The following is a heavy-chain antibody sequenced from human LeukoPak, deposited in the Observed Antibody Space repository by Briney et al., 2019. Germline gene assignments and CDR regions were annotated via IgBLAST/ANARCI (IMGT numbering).Heavy chain of an antibody. J-gene: IGHJ4*02. V-gene: IGHV1-8*01. Sequence: ASVKVSRKASGYTFTSSDINWVRQATGQGLEWMGWLKPTSGNTGCAQKFQGRVTTTRNTSISTAYMELSSLRSEDTAVYYLARGAPGGYCSGGSCPFFDSWGQGTLVTVSS. CDR1: GYTFTSSD. CDR3: ARGAPGGYCSGGSCPFFDS. D-gene: IGHD2-15*01. CDR2: LKPTSGNT.